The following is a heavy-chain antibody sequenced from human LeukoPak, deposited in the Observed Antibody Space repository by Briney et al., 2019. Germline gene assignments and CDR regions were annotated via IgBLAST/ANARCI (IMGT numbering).Heavy chain of an antibody. CDR1: GYTVSSNY. Sequence: PGGSLILSCATSGYTVSSNYMNWVRQAPGKGLEWVSVLYSGGSTYYEDSVKGRFTISKYNSKNTLYLQMTSLRAEDTAVYYCARSVSGSYSRHYYYYMDVWGKGTTVTISS. D-gene: IGHD1-26*01. J-gene: IGHJ6*03. CDR2: LYSGGST. V-gene: IGHV3-53*01. CDR3: ARSVSGSYSRHYYYYMDV.